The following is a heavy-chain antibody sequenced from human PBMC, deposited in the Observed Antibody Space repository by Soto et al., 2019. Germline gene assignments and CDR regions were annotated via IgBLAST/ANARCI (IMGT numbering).Heavy chain of an antibody. D-gene: IGHD2-8*01. J-gene: IGHJ4*02. V-gene: IGHV3-11*01. CDR1: GITLSDNY. CDR2: ISNSDYTT. CDR3: ASGKWSLDY. Sequence: PGGSLRLSCVASGITLSDNYMTWIRQAPGKGLEWLSYISNSDYTTYYAESVKGRFTISRDNAKNSLYLQLNGLRVEDTAVYYCASGKWSLDYWGQGILVTVSS.